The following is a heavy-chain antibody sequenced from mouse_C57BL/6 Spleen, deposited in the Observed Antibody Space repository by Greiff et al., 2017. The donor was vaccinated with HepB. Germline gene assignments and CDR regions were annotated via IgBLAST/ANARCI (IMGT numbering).Heavy chain of an antibody. Sequence: QVQLQQPGAELVKPGASVKLSCKASGYTFTSYWMQWVNQRPGQGLEWIGEIDPSDSYTNYNQKFKGKATLTVDTSSSTAYMQLSSLTSEDSAVYYCAIYYYGSSYAMDYWGQGTSVTVSS. CDR2: IDPSDSYT. V-gene: IGHV1-50*01. CDR3: AIYYYGSSYAMDY. J-gene: IGHJ4*01. D-gene: IGHD1-1*01. CDR1: GYTFTSYW.